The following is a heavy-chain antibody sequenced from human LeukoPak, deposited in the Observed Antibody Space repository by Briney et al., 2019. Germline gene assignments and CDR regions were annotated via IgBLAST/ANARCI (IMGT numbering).Heavy chain of an antibody. D-gene: IGHD2-2*02. CDR1: GFTFSSYS. CDR3: ARDGGYNYGMDV. CDR2: ISSSTSYI. J-gene: IGHJ6*02. Sequence: GGSLRLSCAASGFTFSSYSMNWVRQAPGKGLEWGSSISSSTSYIYYADSVKGRFTISRDNAKNSLYLQMNSLRAEDTAVYYCARDGGYNYGMDVWGQGTTVTVSS. V-gene: IGHV3-21*01.